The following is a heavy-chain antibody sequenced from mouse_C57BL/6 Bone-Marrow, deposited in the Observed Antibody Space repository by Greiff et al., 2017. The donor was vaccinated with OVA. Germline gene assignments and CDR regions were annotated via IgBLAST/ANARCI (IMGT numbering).Heavy chain of an antibody. CDR2: IDPANGNT. Sequence: EVKLLESVAELVRPGASVKLSCTASGFNIKNTYMHWVKQRPEQGLEWIGRIDPANGNTKYAPKFQGKATITADTSSNTAYLQLSSLTSEDTAIYYCARCYGNYLRYWYFDVWGTGTTVTVSS. D-gene: IGHD2-1*01. CDR1: GFNIKNTY. V-gene: IGHV14-3*01. CDR3: ARCYGNYLRYWYFDV. J-gene: IGHJ1*03.